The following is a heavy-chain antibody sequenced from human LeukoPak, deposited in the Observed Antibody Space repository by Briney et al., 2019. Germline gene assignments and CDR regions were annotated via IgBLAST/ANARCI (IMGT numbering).Heavy chain of an antibody. D-gene: IGHD5-18*01. CDR1: GFTFSSYS. CDR2: ISSSSSYI. Sequence: PGGSLRLSCAASGFTFSSYSMNWDRQAPGKGLEWVSSISSSSSYIYYADSVKGRFTISRDNAKNSLYLQMNSLRAEDTAVYYCARTVPGDSYGVYYYYGMDVWGQGTTVTVSS. CDR3: ARTVPGDSYGVYYYYGMDV. V-gene: IGHV3-21*01. J-gene: IGHJ6*02.